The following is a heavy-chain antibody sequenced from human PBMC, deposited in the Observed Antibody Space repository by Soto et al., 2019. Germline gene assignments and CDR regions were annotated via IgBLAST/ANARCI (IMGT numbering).Heavy chain of an antibody. J-gene: IGHJ6*02. CDR1: GFTFSSYA. CDR3: AKDPRSSWRDYYYYGMDV. Sequence: GGSLRLSCAASGFTFSSYAMSWVRQAPGKGLEWVSAISGSGGSTYYADSVKGRFTISRDNSKNTLYLQMNSLRAEDTAVYYCAKDPRSSWRDYYYYGMDVWAKGPRSPSP. V-gene: IGHV3-23*01. CDR2: ISGSGGST. D-gene: IGHD6-13*01.